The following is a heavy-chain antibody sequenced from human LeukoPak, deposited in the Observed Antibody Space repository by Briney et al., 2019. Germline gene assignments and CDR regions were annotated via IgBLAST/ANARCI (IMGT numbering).Heavy chain of an antibody. D-gene: IGHD6-13*01. CDR3: ARLGIAAAGTDFDY. CDR1: GGSFSGYY. J-gene: IGHJ4*02. CDR2: INHSGST. V-gene: IGHV4-34*01. Sequence: PSEILSLTCAVYGGSFSGYYWSWIRQPPGKGLEWIGEINHSGSTNYNPSLKSRVTISVDTSKNQFSLKLSSVTAADTAVYYGARLGIAAAGTDFDYWGQGTLVTVSS.